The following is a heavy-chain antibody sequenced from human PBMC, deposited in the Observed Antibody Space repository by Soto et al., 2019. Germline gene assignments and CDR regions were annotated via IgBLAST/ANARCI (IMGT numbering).Heavy chain of an antibody. J-gene: IGHJ4*02. D-gene: IGHD1-1*01. V-gene: IGHV4-4*02. CDR3: ASRDAGTSVDY. CDR2: IYRTGST. CDR1: GGSFTSNNW. Sequence: QVQLQETGPVLVKPSGTLSLTCAVSGGSFTSNNWWTWVRQPPGQGLEWIGEIYRTGSTNYNPSLQSRVPISLDKAENQFSMRVTSLTAADTAVYYCASRDAGTSVDYWGQGTLVTVSS.